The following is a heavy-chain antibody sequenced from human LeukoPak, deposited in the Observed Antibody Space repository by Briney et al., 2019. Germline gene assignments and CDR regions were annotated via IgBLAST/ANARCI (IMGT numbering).Heavy chain of an antibody. V-gene: IGHV3-23*01. J-gene: IGHJ4*02. Sequence: PGGTLRLSCAASGFTFSSYGMSWVRQAPGKGLEWVSAISGSGGSTYYADSVKGRFTISRDNSKNTLYLQMNSLRAEDTAVYYCAKVVAGTVDYWGQGTLVTVSS. CDR1: GFTFSSYG. CDR2: ISGSGGST. CDR3: AKVVAGTVDY. D-gene: IGHD6-19*01.